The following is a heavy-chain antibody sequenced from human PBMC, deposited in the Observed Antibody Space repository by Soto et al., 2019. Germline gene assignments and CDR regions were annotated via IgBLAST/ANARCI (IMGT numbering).Heavy chain of an antibody. CDR2: IYYSGST. J-gene: IGHJ6*02. CDR1: GGSVSSGSYY. V-gene: IGHV4-61*01. Sequence: KQSQTLSLTCTVSGGSVSSGSYYWSWIRQPPGKGLEWIGYIYYSGSTNYNPSLKSRVTISVDTSKNQFSLKLSSVTAADTAVYYCARSPFPRDTAMEGTQYYYYGMDVWGQGTTVTVSS. CDR3: ARSPFPRDTAMEGTQYYYYGMDV. D-gene: IGHD5-18*01.